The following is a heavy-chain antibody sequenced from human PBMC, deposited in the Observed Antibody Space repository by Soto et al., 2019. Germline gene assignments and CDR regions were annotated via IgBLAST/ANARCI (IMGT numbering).Heavy chain of an antibody. V-gene: IGHV4-39*01. CDR2: IYYDGNT. CDR3: ARSSITPRLFMYPFDY. CDR1: GGSITSTSHY. D-gene: IGHD3-10*01. J-gene: IGHJ4*02. Sequence: QLQLQESGPGLVKPSETLSLTCTVSGGSITSTSHYWGWIRQPPGKGLECIGNIYYDGNTYYNPSLKSRLTISLETSKNQFSLRLNSVTAADTAVYYCARSSITPRLFMYPFDYWGQGTLVTVSS.